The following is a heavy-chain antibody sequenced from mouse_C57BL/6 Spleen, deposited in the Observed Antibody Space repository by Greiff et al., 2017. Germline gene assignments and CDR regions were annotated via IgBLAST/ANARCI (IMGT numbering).Heavy chain of an antibody. J-gene: IGHJ3*01. CDR2: IYPGDGDT. Sequence: QVQLKQSGAELVKPGASVKISCKASGYAFSSYWMNWVKQRPGKGLEWIGQIYPGDGDTNYNGKFKGKATLTADKSSSTAYMQLSSLTSEDSAVYFCARLERMTVAGELAWFAYWGQGTLVTVSA. V-gene: IGHV1-80*01. CDR1: GYAFSSYW. CDR3: ARLERMTVAGELAWFAY. D-gene: IGHD1-1*01.